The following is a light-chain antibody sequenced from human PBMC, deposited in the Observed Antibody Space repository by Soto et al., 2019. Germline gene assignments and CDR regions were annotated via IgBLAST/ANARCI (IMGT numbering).Light chain of an antibody. J-gene: IGKJ1*01. Sequence: EVVMTQSPGTLSLSPGERATLSCRASQSVSSNWVAWYQHKPGQAPRLLIYGAFSRATGIADRFSGSGSGTDFTLTISRLEPEDFAVYYRLQYGSSPRTFGQGTKVEIK. V-gene: IGKV3-20*01. CDR3: LQYGSSPRT. CDR1: QSVSSNW. CDR2: GAF.